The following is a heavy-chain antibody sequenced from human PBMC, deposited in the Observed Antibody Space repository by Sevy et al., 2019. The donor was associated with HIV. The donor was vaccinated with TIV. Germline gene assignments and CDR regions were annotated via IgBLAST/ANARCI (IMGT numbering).Heavy chain of an antibody. Sequence: ASVKVSCKASGYTFTSYGISWVRQAPGQGLEWMGWISAYNGNTNYAQKLQGRVTMTTDISTSTAYMELRSLRSDDTVVNYCARALKDMITFGGVIAGDYWGQGTLVNVSS. CDR1: GYTFTSYG. D-gene: IGHD3-16*02. J-gene: IGHJ4*02. V-gene: IGHV1-18*01. CDR2: ISAYNGNT. CDR3: ARALKDMITFGGVIAGDY.